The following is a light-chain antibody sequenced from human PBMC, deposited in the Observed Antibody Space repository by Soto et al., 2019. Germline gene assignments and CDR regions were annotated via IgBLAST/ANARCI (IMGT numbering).Light chain of an antibody. CDR3: QQYGSSPLT. CDR1: QSISSW. V-gene: IGKV1-5*01. Sequence: DIQMTQSPSTLSVSVGDRFTITCRASQSISSWLAWYQQKPGKAPKVLIYDASSLESGVPSRFSGSGSGTEFTLTISRLEPEDFAVYYCQQYGSSPLTFGGGTKVDIK. J-gene: IGKJ4*01. CDR2: DAS.